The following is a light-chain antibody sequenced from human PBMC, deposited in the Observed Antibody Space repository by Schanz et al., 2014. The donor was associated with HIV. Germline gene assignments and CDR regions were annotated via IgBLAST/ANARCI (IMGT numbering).Light chain of an antibody. CDR1: SSDVGSYDL. V-gene: IGLV2-23*02. CDR3: CSYAGSKHWL. CDR2: EVI. J-gene: IGLJ2*01. Sequence: QSALTQPASVSGSPGQSITTSCTGTSSDVGSYDLVSWYQQHPGKAPKLIIYEVIKRPSGVSNRFSGSKSGNTASLTISGLQAEDEADYYCCSYAGSKHWLFGGGTQLTVL.